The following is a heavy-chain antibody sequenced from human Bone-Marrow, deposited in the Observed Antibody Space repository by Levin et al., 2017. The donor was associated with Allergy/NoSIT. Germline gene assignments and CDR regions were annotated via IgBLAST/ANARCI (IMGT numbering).Heavy chain of an antibody. Sequence: VASVKVSCKASGGTFKSYVLNWVRQAPGQGLEWMGGIIPIFGTANNAQKFQDRFTITADESTTTAYMELSSLRSEDTAVYYCAKSTIAATDTETTGWWYYHFNGMDVWGQGTTVTVSS. CDR1: GGTFKSYV. J-gene: IGHJ6*02. CDR2: IIPIFGTA. D-gene: IGHD6-13*01. V-gene: IGHV1-69*13. CDR3: AKSTIAATDTETTGWWYYHFNGMDV.